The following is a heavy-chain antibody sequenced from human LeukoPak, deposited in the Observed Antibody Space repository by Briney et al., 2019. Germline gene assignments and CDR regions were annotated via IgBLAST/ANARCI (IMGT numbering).Heavy chain of an antibody. CDR3: EGYCSSTSCYNYGMDV. CDR2: ISSSSSYI. V-gene: IGHV3-21*01. D-gene: IGHD2-2*02. Sequence: PGGSLRLSCAASGFTFSSYSMSWVRQAPGKGLEWVSSISSSSSYIYYADSVKGRFTISRDNAKNSLYLQMNSLRAEDTAVYYCEGYCSSTSCYNYGMDVWGQGTTVTVSS. CDR1: GFTFSSYS. J-gene: IGHJ6*02.